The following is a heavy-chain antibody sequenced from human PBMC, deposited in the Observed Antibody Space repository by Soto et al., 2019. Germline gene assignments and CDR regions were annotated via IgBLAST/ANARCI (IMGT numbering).Heavy chain of an antibody. CDR1: GFTFSYYA. Sequence: GGSLRLSCAASGFTFSYYAMSWVRQAPGKGLQWVSAVGGSGVATEYADSVRGRFTISRDNFKNTLYLQMNALRAEDTALYYRAKERRRGGQTPFDSWGQATLVTVSS. CDR3: AKERRRGGQTPFDS. V-gene: IGHV3-23*01. CDR2: VGGSGVAT. D-gene: IGHD3-16*01. J-gene: IGHJ4*02.